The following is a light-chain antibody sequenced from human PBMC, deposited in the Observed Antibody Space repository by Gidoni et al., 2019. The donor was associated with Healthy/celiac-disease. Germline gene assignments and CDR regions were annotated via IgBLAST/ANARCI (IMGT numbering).Light chain of an antibody. V-gene: IGKV1-39*01. CDR3: LQSYSTPLT. J-gene: IGKJ4*02. CDR2: AAS. Sequence: DIQITQSPSSLSASVCDRVTITCRASQSISRYLNWYQQKPGKAPKLLVYAASSLQSGVPSRFSGSGSGTDFTLTISSLQPEDFATYYCLQSYSTPLTFXGXTKVEVK. CDR1: QSISRY.